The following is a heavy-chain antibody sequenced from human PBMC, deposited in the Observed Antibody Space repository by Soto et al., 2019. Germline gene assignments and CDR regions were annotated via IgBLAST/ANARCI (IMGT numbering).Heavy chain of an antibody. D-gene: IGHD1-1*01. CDR3: ASTTGTTGDYYYYGMDV. Sequence: SQTLSLTCAISGDSVSSNSAAWNWIRQSPSRGLGWLGRTYYRSKWYNDYAVSVKSRITINPDTSKNQFSLQLNSVTPEDTAVYYCASTTGTTGDYYYYGMDVWGQGTTVTVAS. J-gene: IGHJ6*02. V-gene: IGHV6-1*01. CDR2: TYYRSKWYN. CDR1: GDSVSSNSAA.